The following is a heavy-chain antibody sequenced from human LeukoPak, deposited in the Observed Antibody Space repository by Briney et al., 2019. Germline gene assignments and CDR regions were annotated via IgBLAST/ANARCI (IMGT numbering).Heavy chain of an antibody. V-gene: IGHV3-66*01. J-gene: IGHJ4*02. CDR2: IYSGGNT. Sequence: PGGSLRLSCAASGFTFSSYAMSWVRQAPGKGLEWVSVIYSGGNTFYADSVKGRFTISRDNSKNSLYLQMNSLRAEDTAVYYCARGYSSSWYVPFDYWGQGTLVTVSS. CDR1: GFTFSSYA. D-gene: IGHD6-13*01. CDR3: ARGYSSSWYVPFDY.